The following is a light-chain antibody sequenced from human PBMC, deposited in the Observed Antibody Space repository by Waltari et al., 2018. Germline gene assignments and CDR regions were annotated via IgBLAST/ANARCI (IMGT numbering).Light chain of an antibody. CDR1: QSVGTS. CDR3: QHYVRLPAT. J-gene: IGKJ1*01. CDR2: GAS. Sequence: EVVLTQSPGTLSLSPGERATLACRASQSVGTSLAWYQQKPGQAPRLLIYGASRRATGIPDRFSGSGSGTDFSLTNSRLEPEDFAVYYCQHYVRLPATFGQGTKVEI. V-gene: IGKV3-20*01.